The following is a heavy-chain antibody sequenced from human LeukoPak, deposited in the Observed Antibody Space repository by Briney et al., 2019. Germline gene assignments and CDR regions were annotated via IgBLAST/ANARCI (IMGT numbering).Heavy chain of an antibody. CDR1: GFTFSNFL. D-gene: IGHD5-12*01. Sequence: PGGSLRLSCAASGFTFSNFLMTWVRQAPGKGPEWVSAISGSGGDTYYADSVKGRFTISRDNSKDTLYLQMNSLRAEDTAVYYCARNENSGWGYFDYWGQGTLVTVSS. CDR3: ARNENSGWGYFDY. J-gene: IGHJ4*02. CDR2: ISGSGGDT. V-gene: IGHV3-23*01.